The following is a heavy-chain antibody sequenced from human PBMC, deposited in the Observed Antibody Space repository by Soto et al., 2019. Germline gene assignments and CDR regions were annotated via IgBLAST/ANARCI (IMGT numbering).Heavy chain of an antibody. D-gene: IGHD6-13*01. V-gene: IGHV1-46*01. CDR2: INPSGGST. Sequence: ASVKVSCRASGYTLTSYYMHWVRQAPGQGLEWMGIINPSGGSTSYAQKFQGRVTMTRDTSTSTVYMELSSLRSEDTAVYYCARDLTAAADRGYWGQGTLVTVSS. CDR1: GYTLTSYY. CDR3: ARDLTAAADRGY. J-gene: IGHJ4*02.